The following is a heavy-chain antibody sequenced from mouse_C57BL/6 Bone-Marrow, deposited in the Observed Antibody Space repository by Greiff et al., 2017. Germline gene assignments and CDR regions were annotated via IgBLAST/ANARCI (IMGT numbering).Heavy chain of an antibody. CDR3: EHYYGSSSWYFDV. Sequence: QVQLPQSGAELARPGASVKLSCKASGYTFTSYGISWVKQRPGQGLEWIGEIYPRSGNTYYNEKFKGKATLTADKSSSTAYMELRSLTSEDSAVFFCEHYYGSSSWYFDVWGTGTTVTVSS. J-gene: IGHJ1*03. D-gene: IGHD1-1*01. V-gene: IGHV1-81*01. CDR1: GYTFTSYG. CDR2: IYPRSGNT.